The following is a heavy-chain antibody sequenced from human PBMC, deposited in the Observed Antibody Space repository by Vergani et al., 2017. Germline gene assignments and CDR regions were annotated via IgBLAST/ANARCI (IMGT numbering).Heavy chain of an antibody. CDR2: IYYSGST. J-gene: IGHJ6*02. CDR3: AREEMTTVTTSHYYYGMDV. CDR1: GGSISSSSYY. D-gene: IGHD4-17*01. Sequence: QLQLQESGPGLVKPSETLSLTCTVSGGSISSSSYYWGWIRQPPGKGLEWIGSIYYSGSTYYNPSLKSRVTISVDTSKNQFSLKLSSVTAADTAVYYCAREEMTTVTTSHYYYGMDVWGQGTTVTVSS. V-gene: IGHV4-39*02.